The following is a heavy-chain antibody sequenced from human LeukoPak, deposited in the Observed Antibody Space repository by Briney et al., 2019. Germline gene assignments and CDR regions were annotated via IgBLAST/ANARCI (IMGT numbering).Heavy chain of an antibody. CDR2: INRDGNKK. V-gene: IGHV3-7*01. CDR1: AFSVSNHW. Sequence: GGSLRLSCAASAFSVSNHWMSWVRLAPGKGLEWVANINRDGNKKYYVDAVRGRFTISRDNAKNSLYLQMNSLRAEDTALYYCARFFPYPVAGTQDFYYGMDVWGQGTTVTVSS. J-gene: IGHJ6*02. D-gene: IGHD6-19*01. CDR3: ARFFPYPVAGTQDFYYGMDV.